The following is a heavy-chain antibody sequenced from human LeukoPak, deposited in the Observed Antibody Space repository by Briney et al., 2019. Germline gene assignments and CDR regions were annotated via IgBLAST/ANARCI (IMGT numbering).Heavy chain of an antibody. J-gene: IGHJ6*02. D-gene: IGHD2-2*01. CDR3: ARGHCSSTSCFVYYYYGMDV. CDR1: GFTFSSYW. Sequence: PGGSLRLSCAASGFTFSSYWMHWVRQAPGKGLVCVSRINIDGSTTTYADSVKGRFTISRDNAKNTLYLQMNSLRAEDTAVYYCARGHCSSTSCFVYYYYGMDVWGQGTTVTVSS. CDR2: INIDGSTT. V-gene: IGHV3-74*01.